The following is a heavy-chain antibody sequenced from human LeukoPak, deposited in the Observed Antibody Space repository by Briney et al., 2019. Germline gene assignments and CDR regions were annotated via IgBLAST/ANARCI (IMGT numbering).Heavy chain of an antibody. CDR3: GRDPNGDYVGAFEF. CDR2: ISGNGIST. Sequence: GGSLRLSCAASGFTFTNYAMSWVRQAPGKGLEWVSGISGNGISTYYADSVKGRFTISRDNSKSTLYLQMDSLRAEDTAVYFCGRDPNGDYVGAFEFWGHGTMVTVSS. J-gene: IGHJ3*01. V-gene: IGHV3-23*01. CDR1: GFTFTNYA. D-gene: IGHD4-17*01.